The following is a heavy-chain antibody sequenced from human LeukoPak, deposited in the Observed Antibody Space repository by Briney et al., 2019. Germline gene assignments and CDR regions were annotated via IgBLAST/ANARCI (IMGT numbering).Heavy chain of an antibody. D-gene: IGHD3-22*01. CDR2: INHSGST. Sequence: SETLSLTCAVYGGSCSGYYWSWIRQSPEKGLEWIGEINHSGSTNYNPSLKSRVTILVDTSKNQFSLKLRPVTAADTAVYYCARALRDDSSGNYYFDYWGQKTLVTVSS. CDR1: GGSCSGYY. J-gene: IGHJ4*02. V-gene: IGHV4-34*01. CDR3: ARALRDDSSGNYYFDY.